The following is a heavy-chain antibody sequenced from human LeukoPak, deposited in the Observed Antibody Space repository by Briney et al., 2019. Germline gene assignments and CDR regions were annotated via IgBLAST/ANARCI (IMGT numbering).Heavy chain of an antibody. D-gene: IGHD3-10*01. CDR3: AKRITMVRGVIPDAFDI. CDR1: GFTFSSYA. J-gene: IGHJ3*02. CDR2: ISGSGGST. V-gene: IGHV3-23*01. Sequence: PGGSLRLSCAASGFTFSSYAMSWVRRAPGKGLEWVSAISGSGGSTYYADSVKGRFTISRDNSKNTLYLQMNSLRAEDTAVYYCAKRITMVRGVIPDAFDIWGQGTMVTVSS.